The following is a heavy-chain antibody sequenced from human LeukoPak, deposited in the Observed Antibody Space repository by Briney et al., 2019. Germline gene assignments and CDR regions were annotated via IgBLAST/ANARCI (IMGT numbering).Heavy chain of an antibody. V-gene: IGHV4-4*07. Sequence: SSETLSLTCTVSGGSISSYYWSWIRQPAVKGLEWIGRIYSSGSTNYNPSLKSRVTMSVDTSKNQFSLKLSSVTAADTAVYYCAREIPYYDSHGYPAYFDYWGQGFLVTVSS. D-gene: IGHD3-22*01. CDR1: GGSISSYY. J-gene: IGHJ4*02. CDR3: AREIPYYDSHGYPAYFDY. CDR2: IYSSGST.